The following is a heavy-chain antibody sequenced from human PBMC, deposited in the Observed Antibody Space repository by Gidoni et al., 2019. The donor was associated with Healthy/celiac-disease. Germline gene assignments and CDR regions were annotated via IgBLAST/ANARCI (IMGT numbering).Heavy chain of an antibody. CDR1: GFTFSSYG. CDR2: IWYDGSNK. J-gene: IGHJ4*02. Sequence: QVQLVASGGGVVQPGRSLRLSCAASGFTFSSYGMHWVRQAPGKGLEWVAVIWYDGSNKYYADSVKGRFTISRDNSKNTLYLQMNSLRAEDTAVYYCARVSGSEGSDYWGQGTLVTVSS. V-gene: IGHV3-33*01. D-gene: IGHD1-26*01. CDR3: ARVSGSEGSDY.